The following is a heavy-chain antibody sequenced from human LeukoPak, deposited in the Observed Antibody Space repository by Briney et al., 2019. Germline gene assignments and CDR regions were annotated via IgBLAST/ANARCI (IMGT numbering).Heavy chain of an antibody. CDR1: GGTFRSHI. Sequence: SVKVSCKPSGGTFRSHIFSWVRQAPGQGLEWMGRIIPVIDSAKYAQKFQDRITITADTSTGTAYLHLTSLTSEDTAIYYCTRVNLRGSQYNWFDPWGQGTLVTVSS. J-gene: IGHJ5*02. D-gene: IGHD1-26*01. CDR3: TRVNLRGSQYNWFDP. V-gene: IGHV1-69*08. CDR2: IIPVIDSA.